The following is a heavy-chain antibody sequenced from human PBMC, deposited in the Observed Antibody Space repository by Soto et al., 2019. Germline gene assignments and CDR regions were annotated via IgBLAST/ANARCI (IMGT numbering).Heavy chain of an antibody. J-gene: IGHJ3*02. D-gene: IGHD3-3*01. CDR2: IYYSGST. CDR1: GGSISSSSYY. V-gene: IGHV4-39*01. CDR3: ARRTTIFGVASDAFDI. Sequence: SETLSLTCTVSGGSISSSSYYWGWIRQPPGKGLEWIGSIYYSGSTYYNPSLKSRVTISVDTSKNQFSLKLSSVTAADTAVYYCARRTTIFGVASDAFDIWGQGTMVTVSS.